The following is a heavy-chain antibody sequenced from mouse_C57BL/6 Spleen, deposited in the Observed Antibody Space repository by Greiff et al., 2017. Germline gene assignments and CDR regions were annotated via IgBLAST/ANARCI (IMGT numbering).Heavy chain of an antibody. CDR2: IHPNSGST. D-gene: IGHD2-4*01. Sequence: VQLQQPGAELVKPGASVKLSCKASGYTFTSYWMHWVKQRPGQGLEWIGMIHPNSGSTNYNEKFKSKATLTVDKSSSTAYMQLSSLTSEDSAVYYCARSIYYDYEGYFDYWGQGTTRTVAS. V-gene: IGHV1-64*01. CDR3: ARSIYYDYEGYFDY. J-gene: IGHJ2*01. CDR1: GYTFTSYW.